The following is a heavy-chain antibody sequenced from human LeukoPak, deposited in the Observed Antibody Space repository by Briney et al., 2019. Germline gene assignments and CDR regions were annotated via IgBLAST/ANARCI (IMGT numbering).Heavy chain of an antibody. Sequence: KSSETLSLTCTVSGASVSSFYWNWIRQPPGKGLEWIGSMYYSGTTNYDPPFKSRVTISLDTSKNEFSLRLKSLTAADTAVYYCAGQVGARIRYYYTSGLDVWGQGTTVAVSS. J-gene: IGHJ6*02. CDR1: GASVSSFY. V-gene: IGHV4-59*02. CDR3: AGQVGARIRYYYTSGLDV. CDR2: MYYSGTT. D-gene: IGHD1-26*01.